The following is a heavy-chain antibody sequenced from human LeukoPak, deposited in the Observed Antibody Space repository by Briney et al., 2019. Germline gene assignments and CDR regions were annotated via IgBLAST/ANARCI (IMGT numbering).Heavy chain of an antibody. V-gene: IGHV3-20*04. J-gene: IGHJ4*02. CDR3: ARSVAASRDY. D-gene: IGHD2-15*01. CDR2: INWNGGSK. Sequence: GGSLRLSCAASGFTFDDYGVSWVRQAPGKGLEWVAGINWNGGSKGYADSVKGRFTISRDNSKNSLHLQMNSLRAEDTALYYCARSVAASRDYWGQGTLVTVSS. CDR1: GFTFDDYG.